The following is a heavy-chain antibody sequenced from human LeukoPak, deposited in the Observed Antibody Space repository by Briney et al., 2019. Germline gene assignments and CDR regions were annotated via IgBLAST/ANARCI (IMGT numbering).Heavy chain of an antibody. CDR1: GFTFSSYA. CDR3: ARDPRRYYDFWSGYYSNWFDP. CDR2: ISYDGSNK. J-gene: IGHJ5*02. D-gene: IGHD3-3*01. Sequence: GGSLRLSCAASGFTFSSYAMHWVRQAPGKGLEWVAVISYDGSNKYYADSVKGRFTISRDNSKNTLYLQMKSLRAEDTAVYYCARDPRRYYDFWSGYYSNWFDPWGQGTLVTVSS. V-gene: IGHV3-30-3*01.